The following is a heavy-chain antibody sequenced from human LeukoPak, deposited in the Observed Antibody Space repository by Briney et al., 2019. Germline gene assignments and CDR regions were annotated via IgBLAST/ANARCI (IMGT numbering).Heavy chain of an antibody. CDR2: ISSSSSYI. CDR3: ARARPDGASYFDY. D-gene: IGHD3-10*01. J-gene: IGHJ4*02. V-gene: IGHV3-21*01. CDR1: GFTFSSYS. Sequence: GGSLRLSCAASGFTFSSYSMNWVRQAPGKGLEWVSSISSSSSYIYYADSVKGRFTISRDNAKNSLYLQMNSLRAEDTAIYYCARARPDGASYFDYWGQGILVTVSS.